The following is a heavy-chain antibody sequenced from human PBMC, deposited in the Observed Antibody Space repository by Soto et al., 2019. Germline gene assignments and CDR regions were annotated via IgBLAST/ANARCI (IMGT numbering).Heavy chain of an antibody. Sequence: SETLSLTCTVCGGSISSGGYSWSWIRQPPGKGLEWIGYIYHSGSTYYNPSLKSRVTVSADRTQIYLYLKLGTVTAAATAVYSGARAARVANWFDPWGQGTLVTVSS. J-gene: IGHJ5*02. CDR3: ARAARVANWFDP. CDR2: IYHSGST. D-gene: IGHD2-15*01. V-gene: IGHV4-30-2*01. CDR1: GGSISSGGYS.